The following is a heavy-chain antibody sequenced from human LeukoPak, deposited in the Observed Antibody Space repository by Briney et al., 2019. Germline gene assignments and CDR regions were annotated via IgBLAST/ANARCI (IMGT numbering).Heavy chain of an antibody. CDR3: ASETTVTPYWYFDL. CDR2: INHSGST. J-gene: IGHJ2*01. D-gene: IGHD4-17*01. Sequence: PSETLSLTCAVYGGSFSGYYWSWIRQPPGKGLEWIGEINHSGSTNCNPSLKSQVSISIDTSKNQFSLKLSSVTAADTAVYYCASETTVTPYWYFDLWGRGTLVTVSS. CDR1: GGSFSGYY. V-gene: IGHV4-34*01.